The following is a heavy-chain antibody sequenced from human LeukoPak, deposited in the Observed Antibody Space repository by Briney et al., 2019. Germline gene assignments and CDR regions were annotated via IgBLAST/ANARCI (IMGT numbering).Heavy chain of an antibody. D-gene: IGHD3-22*01. CDR3: ATRKYYYDSSGYYLFDY. J-gene: IGHJ4*02. V-gene: IGHV3-11*03. CDR2: ISSSSSYT. Sequence: PGGSLRLSCAASGFTFSDYYMSWIRQAPGKGLEWVSYISSSSSYTNYADSVKGRFTISRDNAKNSLYLQMNSLRAEDTAVYYCATRKYYYDSSGYYLFDYWGQGTLVAVSS. CDR1: GFTFSDYY.